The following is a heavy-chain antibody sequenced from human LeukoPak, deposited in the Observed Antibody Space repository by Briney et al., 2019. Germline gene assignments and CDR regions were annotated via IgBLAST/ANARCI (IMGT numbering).Heavy chain of an antibody. D-gene: IGHD3/OR15-3a*01. CDR2: ISSSSSTI. CDR1: GFTFSSYS. J-gene: IGHJ4*02. CDR3: ARDWTRDY. V-gene: IGHV3-48*01. Sequence: AGGSLRLSCAASGFTFSSYSMNWVRQAPGKGLEWVSYISSSSSTIYYADSVKGRFTISRDNAKNSLYLQMNSLRAEDTAVYYCARDWTRDYWGQGTLVTVSS.